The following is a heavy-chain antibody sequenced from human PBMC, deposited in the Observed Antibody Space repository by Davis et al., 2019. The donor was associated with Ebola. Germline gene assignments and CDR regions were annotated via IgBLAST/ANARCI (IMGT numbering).Heavy chain of an antibody. CDR3: ARGGERDFWNSNWFDP. D-gene: IGHD3-3*01. CDR1: GDSIYNYY. Sequence: PSETLSLTCTVSGDSIYNYYWAWIRQPLGKGLEWIGYISYTGSTNYNPSLHSRVSISRDTSKNQFSLRLSSVSAADTAVYYCARGGERDFWNSNWFDPWGQGTLVTVSS. V-gene: IGHV4-59*01. CDR2: ISYTGST. J-gene: IGHJ5*02.